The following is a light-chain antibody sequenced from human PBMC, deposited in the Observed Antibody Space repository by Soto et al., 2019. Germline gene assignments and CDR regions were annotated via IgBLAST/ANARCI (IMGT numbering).Light chain of an antibody. V-gene: IGKV3-15*01. CDR3: QQYNNWPLLT. J-gene: IGKJ4*01. CDR1: QSVSSN. CDR2: GAS. Sequence: ESVLTQSPATLSVSPGERATLSCRASQSVSSNLAWYQQKPGQAPRLLIYGASTRATGIPARFSGSGSGTEFTLTISSLQSEDFAVYYCQQYNNWPLLTFGGGTKVDI.